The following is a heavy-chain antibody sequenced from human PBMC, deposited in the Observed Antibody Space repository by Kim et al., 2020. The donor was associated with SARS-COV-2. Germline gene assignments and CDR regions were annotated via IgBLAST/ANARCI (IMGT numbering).Heavy chain of an antibody. CDR3: ARDREKRVLSSSWYVSWFDP. J-gene: IGHJ5*02. V-gene: IGHV7-4-1*02. CDR2: INTNTGNP. Sequence: ASVKVSCKASGYTFTSYAMNWVRQAPGQGLEWMGWINTNTGNPTYAQGFTGRFVFSLDTSVSTAYLQISSLKAEDTAVYYCARDREKRVLSSSWYVSWFDPWGQGTLVTVSS. CDR1: GYTFTSYA. D-gene: IGHD6-13*01.